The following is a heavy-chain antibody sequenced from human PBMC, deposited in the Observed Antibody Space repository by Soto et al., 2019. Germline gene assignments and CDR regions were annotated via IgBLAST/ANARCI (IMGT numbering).Heavy chain of an antibody. J-gene: IGHJ3*02. D-gene: IGHD3-22*01. V-gene: IGHV1-18*01. Sequence: QVQLVQSGAEVKKPGASVNVSCKASGYTFTSYGISWVRQAPGQGLEWMGWISAYNDGTNYAQKLQGRVTMTTDTSTTTAYMELRSLRSDDTAVYYCARDYYYDTSGYYSDTFDIWGQGTMVTVSS. CDR1: GYTFTSYG. CDR2: ISAYNDGT. CDR3: ARDYYYDTSGYYSDTFDI.